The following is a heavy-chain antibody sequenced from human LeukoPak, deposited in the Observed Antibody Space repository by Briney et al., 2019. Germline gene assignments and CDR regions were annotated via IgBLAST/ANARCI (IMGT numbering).Heavy chain of an antibody. CDR3: ARGSQIISIGYYRPFDN. Sequence: SQPLSFTCIVSVDPIKNDTYYWTSIRQPTGRGLVWIWRMFVSGSSNYNPALKSRVTTSVDTSKSQFSLRLSSVTAADTATYSCARGSQIISIGYYRPFDNWGQGIRVIVSS. J-gene: IGHJ4*02. V-gene: IGHV4-61*02. CDR1: VDPIKNDTYY. D-gene: IGHD3-3*01. CDR2: MFVSGSS.